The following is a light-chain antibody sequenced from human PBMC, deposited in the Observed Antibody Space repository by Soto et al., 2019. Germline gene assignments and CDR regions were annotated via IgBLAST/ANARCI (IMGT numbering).Light chain of an antibody. Sequence: EIVLTQSPGTLSLSPGERATLSCRASQSVSSTYLAWYQQKPGQAPRLLIYGASSSATGIPDRFSGSWSGTDFTLTISRLEPEDCAVYYCQQYASSSRTFGQGTKVEIK. CDR3: QQYASSSRT. J-gene: IGKJ1*01. V-gene: IGKV3-20*01. CDR1: QSVSSTY. CDR2: GAS.